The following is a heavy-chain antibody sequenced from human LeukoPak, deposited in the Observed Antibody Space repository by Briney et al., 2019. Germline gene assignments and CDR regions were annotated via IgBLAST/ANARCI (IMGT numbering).Heavy chain of an antibody. CDR3: ARAGPDYYDSSGYYWDS. J-gene: IGHJ4*02. V-gene: IGHV3-74*01. CDR2: LNTDGSTK. CDR1: GFTFSNYW. Sequence: GGSLRLSCAASGFTFSNYWMHWVRQAPGKGLVWVSRLNTDGSTKTYADSVKGRFTISGDNAKNTLYLQMNSLRAEDTAVYYCARAGPDYYDSSGYYWDSWGQGTLVTVSS. D-gene: IGHD3-22*01.